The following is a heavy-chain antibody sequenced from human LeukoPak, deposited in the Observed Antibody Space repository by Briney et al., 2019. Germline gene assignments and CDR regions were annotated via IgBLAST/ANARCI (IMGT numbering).Heavy chain of an antibody. J-gene: IGHJ4*02. CDR3: ARGYCTNGVCFDS. CDR1: GFTVSSNY. V-gene: IGHV3-53*01. Sequence: PGGSLRLSCAASGFTVSSNYITWVRQAPGRGLQWVSLIYSAGSTYYADSVKGRFTISRDNSKNTLFLQMNSLRAEDTAVYYCARGYCTNGVCFDSWGQGTLVIVSS. CDR2: IYSAGST. D-gene: IGHD2-8*01.